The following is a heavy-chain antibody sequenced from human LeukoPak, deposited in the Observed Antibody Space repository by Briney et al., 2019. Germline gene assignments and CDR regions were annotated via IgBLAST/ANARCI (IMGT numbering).Heavy chain of an antibody. Sequence: GGSLRLSCAAPGFTFSSYSMNWVRQAPGKGLEWVSYISSSSSTIYYADSVKGRFTISRDNSKNTLYLQMNSLRAEDTAVYYCAKTLAPGYYYDSSGYTDAFDIWGQGTMVTVSS. V-gene: IGHV3-48*01. CDR3: AKTLAPGYYYDSSGYTDAFDI. CDR2: ISSSSSTI. CDR1: GFTFSSYS. J-gene: IGHJ3*02. D-gene: IGHD3-22*01.